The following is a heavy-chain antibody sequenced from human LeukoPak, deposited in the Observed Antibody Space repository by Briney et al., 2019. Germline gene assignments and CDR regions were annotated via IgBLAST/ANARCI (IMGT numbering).Heavy chain of an antibody. V-gene: IGHV3-74*01. CDR1: GFTFSRFW. CDR3: ARDQSIAGPTTADY. Sequence: GGSLRLSCAASGFTFSRFWMHWVRQAPEKGLVWVSRINTDGSNTIYADSVKGRFTISRDNAKNTLYLQMNSLRAEDTAVYYCARDQSIAGPTTADYWGQGTLVTVSS. D-gene: IGHD1-26*01. CDR2: INTDGSNT. J-gene: IGHJ4*02.